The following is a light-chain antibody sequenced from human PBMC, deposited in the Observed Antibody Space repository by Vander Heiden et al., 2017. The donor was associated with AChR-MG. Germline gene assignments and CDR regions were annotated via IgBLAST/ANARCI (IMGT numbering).Light chain of an antibody. CDR1: QDISSY. J-gene: IGKJ4*01. CDR3: QQYGNLPLT. CDR2: DAS. V-gene: IGKV1-33*01. Sequence: IQITQSPSSLSASGGDRVTITCQASQDISSYLNWYQQKPGQAPKLLIYDASNLETGVPSRFSGSGSGTDFTFTISRLQPEDIATYYCQQYGNLPLTFGGGTKVEIK.